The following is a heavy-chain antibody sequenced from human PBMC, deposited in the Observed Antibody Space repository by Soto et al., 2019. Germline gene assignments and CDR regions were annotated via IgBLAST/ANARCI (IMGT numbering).Heavy chain of an antibody. V-gene: IGHV3-23*01. Sequence: EVQLLESGGGLVQPGGSLRLSCVGFGFTFSTYAMRWVRQAPGKGLEWVSGISGSGDNTYYADSVKGRFTISRDNSKNTLFLQMNSLRVDDTAVYYCAKDWGYWGQGTLVTVSS. CDR2: ISGSGDNT. D-gene: IGHD3-16*01. J-gene: IGHJ4*02. CDR1: GFTFSTYA. CDR3: AKDWGY.